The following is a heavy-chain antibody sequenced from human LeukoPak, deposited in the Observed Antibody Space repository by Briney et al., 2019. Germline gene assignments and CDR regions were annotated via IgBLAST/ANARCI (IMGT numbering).Heavy chain of an antibody. CDR2: ISGSGGST. Sequence: GGSLTLSCAASGFTFTSYAMSWVRQAPGKGLEWVSAISGSGGSTYYADSVKGRFTISRDNSKNTLYLQMNSLRAEDTAVYYCAKVGYQLPPYYYYYYMDVWGKGTTVTVSS. CDR1: GFTFTSYA. D-gene: IGHD2-2*01. V-gene: IGHV3-23*01. J-gene: IGHJ6*03. CDR3: AKVGYQLPPYYYYYYMDV.